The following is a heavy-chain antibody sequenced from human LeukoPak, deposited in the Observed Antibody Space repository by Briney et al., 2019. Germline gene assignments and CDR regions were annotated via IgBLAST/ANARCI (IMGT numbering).Heavy chain of an antibody. Sequence: GGSLRLSCAASGFTFSDYYMSWIRQAPGKGLEWVSYISSSSSYTNYADSVKVRFTISRDNAKNSLYLQMNSLRAEDTAVYYCASLYYGSGSYGYFDYWGQGTLVTVSS. V-gene: IGHV3-11*06. CDR3: ASLYYGSGSYGYFDY. J-gene: IGHJ4*02. CDR1: GFTFSDYY. D-gene: IGHD3-10*01. CDR2: ISSSSSYT.